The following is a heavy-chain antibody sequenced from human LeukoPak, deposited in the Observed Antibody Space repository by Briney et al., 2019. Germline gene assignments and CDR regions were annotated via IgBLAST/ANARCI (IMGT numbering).Heavy chain of an antibody. CDR1: GGSISSYY. V-gene: IGHV4-59*01. J-gene: IGHJ4*02. CDR2: IYYSGST. CDR3: ARRGFGENFDY. Sequence: SETLSLPCTVSGGSISSYYWSWIRQPPGKGLEWIGYIYYSGSTNYNPSLKSRVTISVDTSKNQFSLKLRSVTAADTAVYYCARRGFGENFDYWGQGTLVTVSS. D-gene: IGHD3-10*01.